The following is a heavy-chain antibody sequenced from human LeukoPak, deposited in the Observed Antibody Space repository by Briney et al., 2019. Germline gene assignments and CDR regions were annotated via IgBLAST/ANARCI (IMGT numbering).Heavy chain of an antibody. V-gene: IGHV4-61*02. CDR1: GGSISSGSYY. Sequence: PSETLSLTCTVSGGSISSGSYYWSWIRQPAGKGLEWIGRIYTSGSTNYNPSLKSRVTISVDTSKNQFSLKLNSVTAADTAVYYCARGVSGILDAFDIWGQGTMVTVSS. CDR3: ARGVSGILDAFDI. J-gene: IGHJ3*02. CDR2: IYTSGST. D-gene: IGHD1-14*01.